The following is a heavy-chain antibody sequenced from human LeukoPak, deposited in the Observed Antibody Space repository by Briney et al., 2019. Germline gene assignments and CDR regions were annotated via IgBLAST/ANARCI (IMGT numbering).Heavy chain of an antibody. CDR1: GGTFSSYA. CDR2: IIPILGIA. J-gene: IGHJ4*02. D-gene: IGHD2-15*01. V-gene: IGHV1-69*04. CDR3: ARLTAGYCSGGSCYPGGDY. Sequence: GASVKVSCKASGGTFSSYAISWVRQAPGQGLEWMGRIIPILGIANYAQKFQGRVTITADKSTSTAYMELSSLRSEDTAVYYCARLTAGYCSGGSCYPGGDYWGQGTLVTVSS.